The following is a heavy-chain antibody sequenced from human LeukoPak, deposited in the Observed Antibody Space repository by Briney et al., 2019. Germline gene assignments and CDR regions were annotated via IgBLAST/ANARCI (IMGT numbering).Heavy chain of an antibody. D-gene: IGHD3-22*01. CDR1: GYTFTSYG. V-gene: IGHV1-18*01. Sequence: ASVKVSCKASGYTFTSYGISWVRQPPGQGLEWMGWISAYNGNTNYAQKLQGRVTMTTDTSTSTAYMELRSLRSDDTAVYYCARAEAIYYDSSGYYTSFDYWGQGTLVTVSP. CDR3: ARAEAIYYDSSGYYTSFDY. J-gene: IGHJ4*02. CDR2: ISAYNGNT.